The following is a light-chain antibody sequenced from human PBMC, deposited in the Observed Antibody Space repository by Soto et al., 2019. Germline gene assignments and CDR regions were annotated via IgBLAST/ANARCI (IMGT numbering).Light chain of an antibody. CDR1: QSVSSSS. Sequence: EIVLTQSPGTLSLSPGERATLSCRASQSVSSSSLAWYQQKPGQAPRLLIYGASSRATGIPDRFSGSGSGTDFTLTISRLEPEDFAVYSCQQYGSSPRTFGQGTKVEIK. CDR3: QQYGSSPRT. CDR2: GAS. J-gene: IGKJ1*01. V-gene: IGKV3-20*01.